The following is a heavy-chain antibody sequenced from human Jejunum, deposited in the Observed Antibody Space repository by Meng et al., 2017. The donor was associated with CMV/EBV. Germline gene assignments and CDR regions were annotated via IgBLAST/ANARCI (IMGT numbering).Heavy chain of an antibody. V-gene: IGHV4-30-4*08. J-gene: IGHJ4*02. CDR2: IHDTGST. D-gene: IGHD3-3*01. Sequence: QVQLQESGPGLVKPSQTLSLTCSVYGGSIGSGDYYWSWIRQPPGKGLEWIGYIHDTGSTYYNPSLKSRVDRSLGTSRNHFSLTLSSVTAEDTAVYFCARGSIFVSFDSWGQGTLVTVSS. CDR1: GGSIGSGDYY. CDR3: ARGSIFVSFDS.